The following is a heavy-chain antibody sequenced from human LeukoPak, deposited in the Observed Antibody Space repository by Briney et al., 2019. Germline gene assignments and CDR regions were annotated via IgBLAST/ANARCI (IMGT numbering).Heavy chain of an antibody. CDR1: GFTFDDYA. CDR2: ISGDGGST. J-gene: IGHJ4*02. Sequence: GSLRLSCAASGFTFDDYAMHWVRQAPGKGLEWVSLISGDGGSTYYADSVKGRFTISRDNSKNSLYLQMNSLRTEDTALYYCAKDMKAEADTDYWGQGTLVTVSS. V-gene: IGHV3-43*02. CDR3: AKDMKAEADTDY. D-gene: IGHD6-19*01.